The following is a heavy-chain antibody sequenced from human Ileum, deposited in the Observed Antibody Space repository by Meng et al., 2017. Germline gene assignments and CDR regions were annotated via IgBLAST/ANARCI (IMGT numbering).Heavy chain of an antibody. CDR1: GGSISSSAYS. V-gene: IGHV4-30-2*01. CDR2: IYQVGST. CDR3: ASSTSGPELNY. J-gene: IGHJ4*02. D-gene: IGHD2/OR15-2a*01. Sequence: HLQLQESGLGLVTSSQTLSLTCTVSGGSISSSAYSWTWIRQPPGKGLEWIGYIYQVGSTNYNPSLKSRVTIFVDTSKNQFSLKLTSVTAADTAVYYCASSTSGPELNYWGQGTLVTVSS.